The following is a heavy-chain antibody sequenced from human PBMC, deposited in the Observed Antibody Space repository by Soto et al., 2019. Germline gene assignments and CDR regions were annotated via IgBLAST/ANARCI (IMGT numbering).Heavy chain of an antibody. CDR1: GYTFTSYY. Sequence: ASVKVSCKASGYTFTSYYMHWVRQAPGQGLEWMGIINPSGGSTSYAQKFQGRVTMTRDTSTSTVYMELSSLRSEDTVVYYCARDLNGLRWHTEGHYYMDVWGKGTTVTVSS. D-gene: IGHD4-17*01. J-gene: IGHJ6*03. CDR2: INPSGGST. CDR3: ARDLNGLRWHTEGHYYMDV. V-gene: IGHV1-46*03.